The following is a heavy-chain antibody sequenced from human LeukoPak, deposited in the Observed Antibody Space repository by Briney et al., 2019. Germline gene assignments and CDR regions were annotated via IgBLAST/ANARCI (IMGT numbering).Heavy chain of an antibody. V-gene: IGHV4-39*01. CDR1: GGSISSSSYY. D-gene: IGHD3-9*01. J-gene: IGHJ3*02. CDR2: IFYSGST. Sequence: SETLSLTCTVSGGSISSSSYYWGWIRQPPGKGLEWVGGIFYSGSTYYNPSLKSRVTISVDTSKNQFSLKLSSVTAADTAVYYCARSTYDILTGGAEGDAFDIWGQGTMVTVSS. CDR3: ARSTYDILTGGAEGDAFDI.